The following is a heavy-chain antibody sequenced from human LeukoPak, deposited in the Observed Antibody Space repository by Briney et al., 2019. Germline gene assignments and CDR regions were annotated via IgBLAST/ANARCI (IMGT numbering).Heavy chain of an antibody. V-gene: IGHV4-34*01. CDR3: ARGSLWDP. CDR1: GGSFSDYY. CDR2: INHSGST. Sequence: SETLSLTCAVYGGSFSDYYWSWIRQPPGKGLEWIGEINHSGSTNYNPSLKSRVTISVDTSKNQFSLKLSSATAADTAVYYCARGSLWDPWGQGTLVTVSS. D-gene: IGHD5-18*01. J-gene: IGHJ5*02.